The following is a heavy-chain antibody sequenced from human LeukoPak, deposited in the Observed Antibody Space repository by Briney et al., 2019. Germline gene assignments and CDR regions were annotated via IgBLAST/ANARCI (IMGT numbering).Heavy chain of an antibody. CDR3: ARRVSSSFAYGMDV. J-gene: IGHJ6*02. CDR1: GYSFTNYW. D-gene: IGHD6-6*01. CDR2: IYPGDSDS. V-gene: IGHV5-51*01. Sequence: GESLKISCQTSGYSFTNYWIGWVRQMPGKGLEWMGIIYPGDSDSRYSPSFQGQVTISADKSISTAYLQWSSLKASDTAMYYCARRVSSSFAYGMDVWGQGTTVTVSS.